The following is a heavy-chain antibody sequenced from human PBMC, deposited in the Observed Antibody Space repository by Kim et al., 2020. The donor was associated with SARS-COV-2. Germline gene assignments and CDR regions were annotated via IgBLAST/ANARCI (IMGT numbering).Heavy chain of an antibody. Sequence: SLKSRVTMSVDTSKNQFSLKLSSVTAADTAVYYCARDAPVYSSSPDYFDYWGQGTLVTVSS. J-gene: IGHJ4*02. V-gene: IGHV4-4*07. D-gene: IGHD6-6*01. CDR3: ARDAPVYSSSPDYFDY.